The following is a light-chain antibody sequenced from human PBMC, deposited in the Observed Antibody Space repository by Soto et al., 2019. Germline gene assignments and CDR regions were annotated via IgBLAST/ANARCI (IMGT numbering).Light chain of an antibody. Sequence: QSVLTQPPSASGTPGQRVTISCSGSSSNIGSNTVNWYQQLPGTAPKLLIYSTNQRPSGVPDRFSGSKSGTSASLAISGLQSEDESDYYCAAWEDSLNGYWVFGGGTKLTVL. J-gene: IGLJ3*02. CDR2: STN. CDR3: AAWEDSLNGYWV. CDR1: SSNIGSNT. V-gene: IGLV1-44*01.